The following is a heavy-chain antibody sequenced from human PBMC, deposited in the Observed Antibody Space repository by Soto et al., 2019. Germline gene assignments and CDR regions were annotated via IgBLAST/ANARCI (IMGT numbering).Heavy chain of an antibody. V-gene: IGHV1-46*01. D-gene: IGHD6-19*01. CDR1: GYTFTNYY. CDR3: ARDLSSYSSGWYDL. Sequence: ASVKVSCKASGYTFTNYYMHWVRQAPGQGLEWMGIINPSGGRTNYAQKFQGRVTMTRDTSTSTVYLELSSLRSEDTAVYYCARDLSSYSSGWYDLWGRGTLDTVSS. CDR2: INPSGGRT. J-gene: IGHJ2*01.